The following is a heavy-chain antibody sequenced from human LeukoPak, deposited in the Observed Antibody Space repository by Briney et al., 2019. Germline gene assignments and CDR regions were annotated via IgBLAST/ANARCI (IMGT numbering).Heavy chain of an antibody. D-gene: IGHD5-12*01. CDR3: AREGAGYRGYDYDYFYAMDV. Sequence: PGGSLRLSCAASGFTFEDYAMNWVRQVPGKGLEWVSGINGNGGSTGYADSVKGRFTISRDNAKNSVYLQMSSLRAEDTALYYCAREGAGYRGYDYDYFYAMDVWGQGTTVTVSS. CDR1: GFTFEDYA. CDR2: INGNGGST. J-gene: IGHJ6*02. V-gene: IGHV3-20*04.